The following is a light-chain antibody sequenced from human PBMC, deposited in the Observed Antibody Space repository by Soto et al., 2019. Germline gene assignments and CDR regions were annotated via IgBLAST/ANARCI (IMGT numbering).Light chain of an antibody. V-gene: IGKV3-20*01. CDR2: GTS. Sequence: EIVLSQSPGTLSLSPGERATLSCRASQSVSSTFLAWYQQRPGQAPRLLIFGTSTRAPGIPDRFSGSGSGTYFPLTISGLEPDDFAVYYSHHYYSSVTFGPRTNVLI. CDR3: HHYYSSVT. J-gene: IGKJ1*01. CDR1: QSVSSTF.